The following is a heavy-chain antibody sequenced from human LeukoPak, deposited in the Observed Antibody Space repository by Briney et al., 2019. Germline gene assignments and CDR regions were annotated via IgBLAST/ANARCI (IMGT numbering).Heavy chain of an antibody. V-gene: IGHV1-8*01. J-gene: IGHJ6*03. D-gene: IGHD2-15*01. CDR3: ARDRYCSGGSCYTDV. CDR2: MNPNSGNT. Sequence: ASVKVSCKASGYTFTSYDINWVRQAGGQGLEWMGWMNPNSGNTGYAQKFQGRVTMTSDSSRSTAYLELSDLRSEDTAVYYCARDRYCSGGSCYTDVWGKGTTVTISS. CDR1: GYTFTSYD.